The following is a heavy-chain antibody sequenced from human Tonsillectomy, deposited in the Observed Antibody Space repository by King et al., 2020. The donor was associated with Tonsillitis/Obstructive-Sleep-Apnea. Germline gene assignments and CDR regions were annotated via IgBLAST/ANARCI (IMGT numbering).Heavy chain of an antibody. J-gene: IGHJ4*02. V-gene: IGHV4-4*02. CDR1: GASISSSHW. CDR3: VRNGAFYFEY. CDR2: ISHSGST. D-gene: IGHD2-8*01. Sequence: QLQESGPGLVKPSGTLSLTCAVSGASISSSHWWRWVRQPPGQGLEWIGEISHSGSTNFNPSLKSRVTISVDYSRNQFSLNLNSVTAADTAVYYCVRNGAFYFEYWGQGTLVTVSS.